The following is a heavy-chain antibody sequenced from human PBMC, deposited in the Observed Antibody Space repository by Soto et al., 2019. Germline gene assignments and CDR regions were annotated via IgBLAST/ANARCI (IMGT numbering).Heavy chain of an antibody. Sequence: EVQLVESGGGLVQPGRSLRLSCAASGFTFDDYAMHWVRQAPGKGLEWVSGISWNSGSIGYADSVKGRFTISRDNAKTSLYLQMNSLRAEDTALYYCAKAALLWFGESAGYYFDYWGQGTLVTVSS. V-gene: IGHV3-9*01. CDR1: GFTFDDYA. J-gene: IGHJ4*02. CDR3: AKAALLWFGESAGYYFDY. CDR2: ISWNSGSI. D-gene: IGHD3-10*01.